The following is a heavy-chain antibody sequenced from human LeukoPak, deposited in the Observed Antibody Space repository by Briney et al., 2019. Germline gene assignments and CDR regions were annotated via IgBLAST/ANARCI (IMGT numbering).Heavy chain of an antibody. CDR3: AKDISGWYGSFAFDI. D-gene: IGHD6-19*01. CDR2: ISYDGSNK. J-gene: IGHJ3*02. CDR1: GFTFSSYA. V-gene: IGHV3-30-3*01. Sequence: GRSLRLSCAASGFTFSSYAMHWVRQAPGKGLEWVAVISYDGSNKYYADSVKGRFTISRDNSKNTLYLQMNSLRAEDTAVYYCAKDISGWYGSFAFDIWGQGTMVTVSS.